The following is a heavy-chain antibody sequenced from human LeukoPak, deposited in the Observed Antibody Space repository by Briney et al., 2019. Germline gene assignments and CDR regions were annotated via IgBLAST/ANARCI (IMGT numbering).Heavy chain of an antibody. CDR2: ISGSGGST. CDR3: ARSWELLLFSCADY. V-gene: IGHV3-23*01. D-gene: IGHD1-26*01. CDR1: GFTFGGYP. Sequence: PGGSLRLSCAASGFTFGGYPMSWVRQAPGKGLEWVSDISGSGGSTFYADSVKGRFTISRDNSKNTLFLQMNSLRAEDTAVYYCARSWELLLFSCADYWGQGTLVTVSS. J-gene: IGHJ4*02.